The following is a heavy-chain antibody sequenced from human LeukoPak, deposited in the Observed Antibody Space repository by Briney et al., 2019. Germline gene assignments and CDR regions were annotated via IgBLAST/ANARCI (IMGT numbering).Heavy chain of an antibody. Sequence: GASVKVSCKASGYTFTSYAMHWVRQAPGQRLEWMGWINAGNGNTKYSQKLQGRVTMPTDTSTSTAYMELRSLRSDDTAVYYCARDLKYFDWLLSSYYFDYWGQGTLVTVSS. CDR2: INAGNGNT. CDR1: GYTFTSYA. D-gene: IGHD3-9*01. V-gene: IGHV1-3*01. CDR3: ARDLKYFDWLLSSYYFDY. J-gene: IGHJ4*02.